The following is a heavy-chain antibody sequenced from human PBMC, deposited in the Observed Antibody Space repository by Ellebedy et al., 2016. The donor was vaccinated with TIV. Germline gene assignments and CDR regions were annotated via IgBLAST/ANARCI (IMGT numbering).Heavy chain of an antibody. Sequence: GESLKISCAASGFAFSSYGMHWVRQAPGQGLEWVAVISYHGSHQYYADSVKGRFTISRDNSKNTLYVQMTSLRGEETAVYYCARGAPRGDQWERLRSWGQGTLVTFSS. D-gene: IGHD1-26*01. CDR2: ISYHGSHQ. J-gene: IGHJ5*02. CDR1: GFAFSSYG. CDR3: ARGAPRGDQWERLRS. V-gene: IGHV3-30*03.